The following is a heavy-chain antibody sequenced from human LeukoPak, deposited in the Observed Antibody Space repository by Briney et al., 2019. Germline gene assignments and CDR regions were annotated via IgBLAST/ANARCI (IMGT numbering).Heavy chain of an antibody. D-gene: IGHD3-22*01. CDR1: GDSISSSSYY. Sequence: SETLSLTCTVSGDSISSSSYYWSWIRQPPGKGLEWIGYIYYSGSTNYNPSLKSRVTISVDTSKNQFSLKLSSVTAADTAVYYCARFDDSSGYYYPFAVGVQHYFDYWGQGTLVTVSS. J-gene: IGHJ4*02. V-gene: IGHV4-61*05. CDR3: ARFDDSSGYYYPFAVGVQHYFDY. CDR2: IYYSGST.